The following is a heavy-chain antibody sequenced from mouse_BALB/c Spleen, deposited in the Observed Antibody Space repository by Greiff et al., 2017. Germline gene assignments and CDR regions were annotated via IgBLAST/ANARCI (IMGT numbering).Heavy chain of an antibody. J-gene: IGHJ4*01. Sequence: EVQLQQSGAELVKPGASVKLSCTASGFNIKDTYMHWVKQRPEQGLEWIGRIDPANGNTKYDPKFQGKATITADTSSNTAYLQLSSLTSEDTAVYYCARGYWAYAMDYWGQGTSVTVSS. V-gene: IGHV14-3*02. CDR2: IDPANGNT. CDR1: GFNIKDTY. D-gene: IGHD3-2*02. CDR3: ARGYWAYAMDY.